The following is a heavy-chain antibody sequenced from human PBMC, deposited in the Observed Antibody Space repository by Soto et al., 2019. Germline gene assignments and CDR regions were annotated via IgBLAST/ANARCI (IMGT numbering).Heavy chain of an antibody. CDR1: GGSISSSSYY. CDR2: IYYSGST. V-gene: IGHV4-39*01. J-gene: IGHJ5*02. CDR3: ARSKYNWFDP. Sequence: TSETLSLTCTVSGGSISSSSYYWGLIRQPPGKGLEWIGSIYYSGSTYYNPSLKSRVTISVDTSKNQFSLKLSSVTAADTAVYYCARSKYNWFDPWGQGTLVTVSS.